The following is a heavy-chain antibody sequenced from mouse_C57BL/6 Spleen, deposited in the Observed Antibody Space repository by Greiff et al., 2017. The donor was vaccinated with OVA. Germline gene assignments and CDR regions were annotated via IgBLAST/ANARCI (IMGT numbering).Heavy chain of an antibody. J-gene: IGHJ2*01. CDR2: INPSNGGT. D-gene: IGHD1-1*01. CDR3: ASPNYYGSSYYFDY. V-gene: IGHV1-53*01. CDR1: GYTFTSYW. Sequence: QVQLQQSGPELVKPGASVKLSCKASGYTFTSYWMHWVKQRPGQGLEWIGNINPSNGGTNYNEKFKSKATLTVDKSSSTAYMQLSSLTSEDSAVYYCASPNYYGSSYYFDYWGQGTTLTVSS.